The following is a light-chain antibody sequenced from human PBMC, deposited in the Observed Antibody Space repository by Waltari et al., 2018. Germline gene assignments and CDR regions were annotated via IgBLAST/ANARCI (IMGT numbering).Light chain of an antibody. V-gene: IGKV1D-16*01. J-gene: IGKJ4*01. Sequence: DIQMTQSQSSLSASVGATVTITCHASQAITTWLAWYQQKPGKAPKPLIYAASSLQSGVPPRFSGSGSGTDFTLTISSLQPEDVATYYCQQYDDLPLTFGGGTKVEIK. CDR2: AAS. CDR1: QAITTW. CDR3: QQYDDLPLT.